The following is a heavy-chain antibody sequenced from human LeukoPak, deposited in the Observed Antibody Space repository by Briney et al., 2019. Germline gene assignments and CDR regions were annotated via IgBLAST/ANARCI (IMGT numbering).Heavy chain of an antibody. V-gene: IGHV1-8*01. CDR1: GYTFTSYD. Sequence: ASVKVSCKASGYTFTSYDINWVRQATGQGLEWMGWMNPNTGNTGYAQKFQGRVTMTRNTSIRTAYMELSGLRSEDTAVFYCATLNAIVPGHSPFDYWGQGTLVTVSS. CDR3: ATLNAIVPGHSPFDY. D-gene: IGHD2-15*01. CDR2: MNPNTGNT. J-gene: IGHJ4*02.